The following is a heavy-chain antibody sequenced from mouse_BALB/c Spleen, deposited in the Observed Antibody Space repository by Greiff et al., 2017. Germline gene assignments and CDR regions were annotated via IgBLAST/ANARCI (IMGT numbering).Heavy chain of an antibody. CDR3: ARDTTVVAAY. Sequence: VHLVESGPGLVAPSQSLSITCTVSGFSLTSYGVHWVRQPPGKGLEWLGVIWAGGSTNYNSALMSRLSISKDNSKSQVFLKMNSLQTDDTAMYYCARDTTVVAAYWGQGTLVTVSA. CDR1: GFSLTSYG. CDR2: IWAGGST. J-gene: IGHJ3*01. D-gene: IGHD1-1*01. V-gene: IGHV2-9*02.